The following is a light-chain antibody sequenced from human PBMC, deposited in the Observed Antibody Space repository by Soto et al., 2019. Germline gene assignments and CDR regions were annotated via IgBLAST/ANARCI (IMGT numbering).Light chain of an antibody. CDR1: QSVSSY. J-gene: IGKJ1*01. CDR2: DAP. V-gene: IGKV3-11*01. Sequence: EIVLTQSPATLSLSPGERATLSCRASQSVSSYLAWYQQKPGQAPRLLIYDAPNRATGIPARFSGSGSGTVFLLTTSSLELEDFAVYYCQQRSYWPWFGRGTKVDVK. CDR3: QQRSYWPW.